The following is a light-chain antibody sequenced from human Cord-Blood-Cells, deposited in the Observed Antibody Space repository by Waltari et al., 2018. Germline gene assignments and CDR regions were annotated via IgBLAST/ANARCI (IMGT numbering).Light chain of an antibody. V-gene: IGKV3-20*01. CDR3: QQYGSSPFT. Sequence: ESVLKQSPGTLSLSPGERATLSCRASQRVSSSYLAWYQQKPGQAPRLLIYGASSRATGIPDRFSGSGSGTDFTLTISRLEPEDFAVYYCQQYGSSPFTFGPGTKVDIK. CDR2: GAS. J-gene: IGKJ3*01. CDR1: QRVSSSY.